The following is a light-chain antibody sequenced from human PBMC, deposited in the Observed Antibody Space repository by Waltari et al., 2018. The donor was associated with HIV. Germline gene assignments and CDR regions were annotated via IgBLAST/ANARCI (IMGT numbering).Light chain of an antibody. V-gene: IGLV1-40*01. J-gene: IGLJ2*01. CDR2: DNN. CDR3: QSYDMSQSGSLV. CDR1: RSNIGAGFD. Sequence: QSVLTQPPSVSGAPGQRVTIACTGTRSNIGAGFDVHWYQQIPGNAPKLLIYDNNMRPSGVPDRFSGSKSGTSASLAIHGLQSEDEADYYGQSYDMSQSGSLVFGGGTKLTVL.